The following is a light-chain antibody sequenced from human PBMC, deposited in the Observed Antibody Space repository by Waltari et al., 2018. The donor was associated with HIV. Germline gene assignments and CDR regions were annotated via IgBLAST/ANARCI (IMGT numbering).Light chain of an antibody. J-gene: IGLJ3*02. Sequence: QSVLTQPPSASGTPGQRVTISCSGSSSNIGSNYVYWYQQLPGTAPKLMIYEGSKRPSGVSNRCSGSKSGNTASLTISGLQAEDEADYYCCSYAGSSTFEVFGGGTKLTVL. V-gene: IGLV2-23*03. CDR1: SSNIGSNY. CDR3: CSYAGSSTFEV. CDR2: EGS.